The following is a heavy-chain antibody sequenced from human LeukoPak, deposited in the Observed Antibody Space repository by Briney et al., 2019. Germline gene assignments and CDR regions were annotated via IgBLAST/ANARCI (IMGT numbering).Heavy chain of an antibody. V-gene: IGHV4-59*08. D-gene: IGHD6-13*01. J-gene: IGHJ4*02. CDR2: IYYSGST. Sequence: PSETLSLTCTVSGGSISSYYWSWIRQPPGKGLEWIGYIYYSGSTNYNPSLKSRVTISVDTSKNQFSLKLSSVTAADTAVYYCARGAAASYRGRFDYWGQGTLVTVSS. CDR3: ARGAAASYRGRFDY. CDR1: GGSISSYY.